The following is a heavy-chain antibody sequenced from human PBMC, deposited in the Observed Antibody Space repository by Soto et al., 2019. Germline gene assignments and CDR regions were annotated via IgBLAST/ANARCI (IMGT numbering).Heavy chain of an antibody. CDR1: GFTFSDYY. D-gene: IGHD3-22*01. Sequence: PGGSLRLSCAASGFTFSDYYMSWIRQNAGKGLEWVSYLTPSGHATVYADSVRGRFTISRDNNKNSLYLQMNSLRAEDTAVYYCARSHLYYDSSGYPDYWGQGTLVTVS. CDR3: ARSHLYYDSSGYPDY. CDR2: LTPSGHAT. V-gene: IGHV3-11*01. J-gene: IGHJ4*02.